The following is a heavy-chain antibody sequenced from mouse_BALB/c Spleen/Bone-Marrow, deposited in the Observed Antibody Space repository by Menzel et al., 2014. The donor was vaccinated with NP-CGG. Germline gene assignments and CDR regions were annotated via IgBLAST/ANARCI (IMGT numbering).Heavy chain of an antibody. CDR2: ILPGSDST. J-gene: IGHJ2*01. Sequence: LVESGAELMKPGASVKISCKATGYTFSSFWIDWVKQRPGHGLEWIGEILPGSDSTNYNEKFKGKATFTADTSSNTAYMHLSSLTTEDSGLYYGARGDRYDARFESWGQGTTLTVSS. V-gene: IGHV1-9*01. CDR3: ARGDRYDARFES. D-gene: IGHD2-14*01. CDR1: GYTFSSFW.